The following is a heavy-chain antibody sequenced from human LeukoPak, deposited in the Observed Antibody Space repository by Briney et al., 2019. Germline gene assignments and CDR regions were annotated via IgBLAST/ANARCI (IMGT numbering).Heavy chain of an antibody. Sequence: GGSLRLSCAASGFTFSNAWMSWVRQAPGKGLEWVGRIKSKTDGGTTDYAAPVKGRFTISRDDSKNTLYLQMNSLKTEDTAVYYCTTTVGYYYDSSGYYRPDYWGQGTLVTVSS. CDR1: GFTFSNAW. CDR3: TTTVGYYYDSSGYYRPDY. V-gene: IGHV3-15*01. CDR2: IKSKTDGGTT. J-gene: IGHJ4*02. D-gene: IGHD3-22*01.